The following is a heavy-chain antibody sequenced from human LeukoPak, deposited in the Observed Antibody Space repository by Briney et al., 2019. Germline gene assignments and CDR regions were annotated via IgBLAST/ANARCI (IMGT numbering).Heavy chain of an antibody. D-gene: IGHD3-22*01. CDR2: ISSSSSTI. J-gene: IGHJ4*02. Sequence: GGSLRLSCAASGFTFSTYSMNWVRQAPGKGLEWVSYISSSSSTIYYADSVKGRFTISRDNAKNSLYLQMNSLRAEDTAVYYCARGSTYYDSGGQVPFDYWGQGTLVTVSS. CDR3: ARGSTYYDSGGQVPFDY. V-gene: IGHV3-48*01. CDR1: GFTFSTYS.